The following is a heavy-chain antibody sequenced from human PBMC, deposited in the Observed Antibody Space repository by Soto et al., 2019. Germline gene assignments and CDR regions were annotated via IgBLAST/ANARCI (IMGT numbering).Heavy chain of an antibody. CDR2: INPSGGST. V-gene: IGHV1-46*01. D-gene: IGHD6-6*01. J-gene: IGHJ5*02. CDR1: GYTFTSYY. CDR3: ARDEQRTQYSRSSPGWFDP. Sequence: ASVEVSCKASGYTFTSYYMHWVRQAPGEGLEGMGIINPSGGSTSYAQKFQGRVTMTRDTSTSTVYMELSSLRSEDTAVYYCARDEQRTQYSRSSPGWFDPWGEGTVVTVSS.